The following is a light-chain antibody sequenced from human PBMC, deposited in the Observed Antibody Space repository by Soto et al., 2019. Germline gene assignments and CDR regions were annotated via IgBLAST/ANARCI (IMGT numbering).Light chain of an antibody. Sequence: DIQMTQSPSSVSASVGDRVTITCRASQDISRWLAWYQQKPEKAPKLLIYGASNLQSGAPSRFSGSGSGTDFTLTISSLQPEDFATYYCQQATRFPVSFGGGTKIEIK. CDR3: QQATRFPVS. CDR2: GAS. J-gene: IGKJ4*01. CDR1: QDISRW. V-gene: IGKV1-12*01.